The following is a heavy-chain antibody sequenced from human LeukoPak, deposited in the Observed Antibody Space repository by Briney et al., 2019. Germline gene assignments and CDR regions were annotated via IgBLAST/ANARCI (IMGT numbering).Heavy chain of an antibody. CDR2: ISAYNGNT. Sequence: ASVKVSCKASGYTFTSYGISWVRQAPGRGLEWMGWISAYNGNTNYAQKLQGRVTMTTDTSTSTAYMELRSLRSDDTAVYYCARARGYSYGSSTKTFDYWGQGTLVTVSS. J-gene: IGHJ4*02. V-gene: IGHV1-18*01. CDR1: GYTFTSYG. D-gene: IGHD5-18*01. CDR3: ARARGYSYGSSTKTFDY.